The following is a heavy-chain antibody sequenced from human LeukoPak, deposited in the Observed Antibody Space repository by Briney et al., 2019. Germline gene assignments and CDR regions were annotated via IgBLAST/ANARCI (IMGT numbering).Heavy chain of an antibody. J-gene: IGHJ4*02. CDR3: SRNGLVDFDY. Sequence: GGSLRLSCTTSGFDFDDFAMSWVRQPAGKGLEWVGFIRRRAYGGAAEYAASVKGRFIISRDDSKGIAYLQMNSLKTEDTAVYYCSRNGLVDFDYWGQGSRVLVSP. V-gene: IGHV3-49*04. CDR2: IRRRAYGGAA. CDR1: GFDFDDFA.